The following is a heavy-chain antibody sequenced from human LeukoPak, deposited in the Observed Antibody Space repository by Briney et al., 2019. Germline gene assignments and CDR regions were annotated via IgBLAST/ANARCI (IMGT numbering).Heavy chain of an antibody. Sequence: LPGRSLRLSCAASGFTFSSYGMHWVRQAPGKGLEWVAVIWYDGSNKYYADSVKGRFTISRDNSKNTLYLQMNSLRAEDTAVYYCARDSRGGARAFDYWGQGTLVTVSS. J-gene: IGHJ4*02. D-gene: IGHD3-16*01. CDR3: ARDSRGGARAFDY. CDR2: IWYDGSNK. CDR1: GFTFSSYG. V-gene: IGHV3-33*01.